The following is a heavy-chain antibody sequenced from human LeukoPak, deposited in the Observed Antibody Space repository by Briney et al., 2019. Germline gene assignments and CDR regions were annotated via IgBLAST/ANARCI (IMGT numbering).Heavy chain of an antibody. CDR2: INPNSGGT. J-gene: IGHJ5*02. Sequence: ASVKVSCKASGYTFTGYYMHWVRQAPGQGLEWMGWINPNSGGTNYAQRFQGRATMTRDTSISTAYMELSRLRSDDTAVYYCARLSVAGTDWFDPWGQGTLVTVSS. CDR3: ARLSVAGTDWFDP. D-gene: IGHD6-19*01. CDR1: GYTFTGYY. V-gene: IGHV1-2*02.